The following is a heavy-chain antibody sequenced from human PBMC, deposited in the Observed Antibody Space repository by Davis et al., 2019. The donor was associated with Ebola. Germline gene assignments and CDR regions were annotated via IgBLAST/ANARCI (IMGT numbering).Heavy chain of an antibody. Sequence: ASVKVSCKASGYTFTSYYMHWVRQAPGQGLEWMGIINPSGGSTSYAQKFQGRVTMTRDTSTSTVYMELSSLRSEDTAVYYCARGSQDTTIFLDFIYWGQGTLVIVSS. CDR3: ARGSQDTTIFLDFIY. CDR2: INPSGGST. CDR1: GYTFTSYY. D-gene: IGHD5-18*01. J-gene: IGHJ4*02. V-gene: IGHV1-46*01.